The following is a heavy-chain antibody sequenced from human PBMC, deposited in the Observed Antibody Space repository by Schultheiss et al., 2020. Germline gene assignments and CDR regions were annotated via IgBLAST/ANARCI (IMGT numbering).Heavy chain of an antibody. Sequence: SQTLSLTCTVSGGSVSSGSYYWSWIRQPPGKGLEWIGYIYYSGSTNYNPSLKSRVTISIDTSKNQFSLKLSSVTAADTAVYYCAIYSYGFDYFDYWGQGTLVT. CDR3: AIYSYGFDYFDY. CDR2: IYYSGST. D-gene: IGHD5-18*01. CDR1: GGSVSSGSYY. J-gene: IGHJ4*02. V-gene: IGHV4-61*01.